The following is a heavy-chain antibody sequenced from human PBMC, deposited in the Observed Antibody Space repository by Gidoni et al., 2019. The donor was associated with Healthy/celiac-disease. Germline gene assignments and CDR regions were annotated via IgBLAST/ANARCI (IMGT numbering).Heavy chain of an antibody. J-gene: IGHJ4*02. Sequence: QVQLVQSGAEVKKPGASVKVSCTASGYTFPGYYMHWVRQAPGQGLEWMGWINPNSGGTNYAQKFQGRVTMTRDTSISTAYMELSRLRSDDTAVYYCARPSTKWELLGDFDYWGQGTLVTVSS. CDR1: GYTFPGYY. CDR2: INPNSGGT. D-gene: IGHD1-26*01. V-gene: IGHV1-2*02. CDR3: ARPSTKWELLGDFDY.